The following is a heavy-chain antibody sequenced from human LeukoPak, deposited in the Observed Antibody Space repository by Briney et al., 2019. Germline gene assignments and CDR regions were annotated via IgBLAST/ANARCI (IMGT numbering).Heavy chain of an antibody. CDR1: GYTFTGYY. Sequence: ASVKGSCKASGYTFTGYYMHWVRQAPGQGLEWMGWINPNNGGTNYAQKFQGRVTMTRDTSISTAYMELSRLRSDDTAVYYCARVFFVDTAMNPFDYWGQGTLVTVSS. CDR3: ARVFFVDTAMNPFDY. CDR2: INPNNGGT. J-gene: IGHJ4*02. D-gene: IGHD5-18*01. V-gene: IGHV1-2*02.